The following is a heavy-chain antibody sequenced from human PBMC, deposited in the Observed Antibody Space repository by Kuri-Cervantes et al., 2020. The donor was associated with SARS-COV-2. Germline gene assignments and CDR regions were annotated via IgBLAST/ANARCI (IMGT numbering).Heavy chain of an antibody. CDR2: VSYDGRNM. CDR3: ARDLTLRFFEWLSYPDV. V-gene: IGHV3-30*04. J-gene: IGHJ6*04. CDR1: GVTFSHYA. Sequence: GESLKISCAASGVTFSHYAMHWVRQAPGKGLEWVAVVSYDGRNMFYADSVKGRFTISRDNSKNTLYLQMNSLRAEDTAVYYCARDLTLRFFEWLSYPDVWGKGTTVTVSS. D-gene: IGHD3-3*01.